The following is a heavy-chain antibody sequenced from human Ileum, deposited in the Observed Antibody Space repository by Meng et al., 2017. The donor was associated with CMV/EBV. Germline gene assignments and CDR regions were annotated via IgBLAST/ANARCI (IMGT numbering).Heavy chain of an antibody. V-gene: IGHV3-23*01. CDR3: ATTYYDSWRLFDY. Sequence: GESLKISCAASGFTFSNYAMSWVRQAPGKGLVWVSLISGSGITTYYADSVKGRFTISRDNSKNTLYLQLNSLRAEDTAVYYCATTYYDSWRLFDYWGQRMLVTVSS. J-gene: IGHJ4*02. CDR1: GFTFSNYA. D-gene: IGHD3-3*01. CDR2: ISGSGITT.